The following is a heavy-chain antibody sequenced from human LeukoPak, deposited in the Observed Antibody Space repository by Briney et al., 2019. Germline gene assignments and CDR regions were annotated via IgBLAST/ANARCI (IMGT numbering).Heavy chain of an antibody. D-gene: IGHD1-26*01. CDR3: ARREVGATFDAFDI. J-gene: IGHJ3*02. V-gene: IGHV4-59*08. CDR2: IYYSGST. CDR1: GGSISSYY. Sequence: SETLSLTCTVSGGSISSYYWSWIQQPPGKGLEWIGYIYYSGSTNYNPSLKSRVTISVDTSKNQFSLKLSSVTAADTAVYYCARREVGATFDAFDIWGQGTMVTVSS.